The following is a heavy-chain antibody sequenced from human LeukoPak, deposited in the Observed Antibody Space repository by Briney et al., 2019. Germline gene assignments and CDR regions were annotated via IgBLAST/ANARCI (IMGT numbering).Heavy chain of an antibody. Sequence: PGGSLRLSCAASGFTFSSYSMNWVRQAPGKGLEWVSYISSSSNTIYYADSVKGRFTISRDNSKNTLYLQMNSLRAEDTAVYYCAKDMPTADYWGQGTLVTVSS. V-gene: IGHV3-48*01. CDR2: ISSSSNTI. CDR1: GFTFSSYS. D-gene: IGHD2-2*01. J-gene: IGHJ4*02. CDR3: AKDMPTADY.